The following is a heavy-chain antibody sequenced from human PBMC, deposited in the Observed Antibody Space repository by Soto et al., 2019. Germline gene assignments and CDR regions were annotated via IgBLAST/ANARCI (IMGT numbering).Heavy chain of an antibody. V-gene: IGHV4-30-4*01. D-gene: IGHD7-27*01. J-gene: IGHJ5*01. CDR2: IYKSATT. CDR1: GDSISNLDYF. CDR3: ARGRYCLTGRCFPNWFDS. Sequence: SETLSLTCSVSGDSISNLDYFWAWIRQPPGQALEYIGYIYKSATTYYNPSFESRVAISVDTSKSQFSLNLTSVTAADTAVYFCARGRYCLTGRCFPNWFDSWGQGALVTVSS.